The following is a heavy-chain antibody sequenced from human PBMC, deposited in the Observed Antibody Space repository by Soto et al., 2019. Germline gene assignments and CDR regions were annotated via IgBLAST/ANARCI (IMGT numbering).Heavy chain of an antibody. Sequence: QLQLQESGPGLVKPSETLSLTCIVSGDSMTTTTYYWGWIRQSPGKGLEWIGSFHYGGRTSYNPALKSRVTIFVDTSKNQMSLIVNYVTAADTAVYYCAKYTSGTMRDYWGQGTLVTVSS. CDR3: AKYTSGTMRDY. CDR2: FHYGGRT. D-gene: IGHD5-18*01. J-gene: IGHJ4*02. CDR1: GDSMTTTTYY. V-gene: IGHV4-39*01.